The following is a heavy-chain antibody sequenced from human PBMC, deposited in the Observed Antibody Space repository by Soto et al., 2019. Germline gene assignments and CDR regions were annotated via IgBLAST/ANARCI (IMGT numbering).Heavy chain of an antibody. J-gene: IGHJ3*02. D-gene: IGHD3-22*01. CDR2: INAGNGNT. CDR3: ARDRYYYDSSGSEAFDI. V-gene: IGHV1-3*01. Sequence: ASVKVSCKASGYTFTSYAMHWVRQAPGQRLEWMGWINAGNGNTKYSQKFQGRVTITRDTSASTAYMELSSLRSEDTAVYYCARDRYYYDSSGSEAFDIWGQGTMVTVSS. CDR1: GYTFTSYA.